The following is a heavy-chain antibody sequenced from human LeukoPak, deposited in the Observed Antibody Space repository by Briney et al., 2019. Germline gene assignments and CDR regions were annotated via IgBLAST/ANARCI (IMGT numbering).Heavy chain of an antibody. V-gene: IGHV4-4*07. D-gene: IGHD3-22*01. CDR2: IYTSGST. Sequence: DPSETLSLTCTVSGGSISSYYWSWIRQPAGKGLEWIGRIYTSGSTNYNPSLKSRVTMSVDTSKNQFSLKLSSVTAADTAVYYCARDAYYYDSSGENWFDPWGQGTLVTVSS. CDR1: GGSISSYY. J-gene: IGHJ5*02. CDR3: ARDAYYYDSSGENWFDP.